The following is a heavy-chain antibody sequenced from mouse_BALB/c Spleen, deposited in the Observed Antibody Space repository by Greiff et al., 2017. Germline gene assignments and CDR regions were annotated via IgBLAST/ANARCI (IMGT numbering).Heavy chain of an antibody. J-gene: IGHJ2*01. D-gene: IGHD1-1*01. CDR2: IRNKANGYTT. V-gene: IGHV7-3*02. CDR1: GFTFTDYY. Sequence: EVKLVESGGGLVQPGGSLRLSCATSGFTFTDYYMSWVRQPPGKALEWLGFIRNKANGYTTEYSASVKGRFTISRDNSQSILYLQMNTLRAEDSATYYCAREGRLRSYYFDYWGQGTTLTVSS. CDR3: AREGRLRSYYFDY.